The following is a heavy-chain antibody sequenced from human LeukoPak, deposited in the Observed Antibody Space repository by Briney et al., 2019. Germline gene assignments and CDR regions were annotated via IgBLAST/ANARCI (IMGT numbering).Heavy chain of an antibody. CDR3: AKDPSTVPPFFDY. CDR2: ISYDGSNK. D-gene: IGHD2-2*01. Sequence: GGSLRLSCAASGFTFSSYGMHWVRQAPGKGLEWVAVISYDGSNKYYADSVKGRFTISRDNSKNTLYLQMNSLRAEDTAVYYCAKDPSTVPPFFDYWGQGTLVTVSS. J-gene: IGHJ4*02. CDR1: GFTFSSYG. V-gene: IGHV3-30*18.